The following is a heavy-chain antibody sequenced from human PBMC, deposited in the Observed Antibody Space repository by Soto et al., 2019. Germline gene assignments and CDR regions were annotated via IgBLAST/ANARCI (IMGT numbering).Heavy chain of an antibody. CDR3: ARERESGSYYSPYYYYYGMDV. Sequence: LSLTCTVSGGSISSYYWSWIRQPPGKGLEWIGYIYYSGSTNYNPSLKSRVTISVDTSKNQFSLKLSSVTAADTAVYYCARERESGSYYSPYYYYYGMDVWGQGTTVTVSS. V-gene: IGHV4-59*01. CDR1: GGSISSYY. CDR2: IYYSGST. J-gene: IGHJ6*02. D-gene: IGHD3-10*01.